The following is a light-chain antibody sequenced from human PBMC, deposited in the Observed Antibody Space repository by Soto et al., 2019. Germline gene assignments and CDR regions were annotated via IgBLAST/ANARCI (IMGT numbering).Light chain of an antibody. J-gene: IGLJ2*01. Sequence: QSVLTQPPYASGSPGQSVTISCTGTSSDVGGYNYVSWYQQHPGKAPKLMIYEVSKRPSGVPDRFSGSKSGNTASLTVSGLQAEDEADYYCSSYAGSNMVVFGGGTKVTVL. V-gene: IGLV2-8*01. CDR2: EVS. CDR3: SSYAGSNMVV. CDR1: SSDVGGYNY.